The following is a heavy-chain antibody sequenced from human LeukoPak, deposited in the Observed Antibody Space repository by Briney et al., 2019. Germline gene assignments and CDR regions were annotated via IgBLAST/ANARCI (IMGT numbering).Heavy chain of an antibody. CDR2: ISSSGSTI. CDR1: GFTFSDYY. Sequence: PGGSLRLSCAASGFTFSDYYMSWIRQAPGKGLEWVSHISSSGSTIYYADSVKGRFTISRDNAKNSLYLQMNSLRAEDTAVYYCARDHQAYCSSSTCYMGWFDPWGQGTLVTVSS. J-gene: IGHJ5*02. CDR3: ARDHQAYCSSSTCYMGWFDP. V-gene: IGHV3-11*01. D-gene: IGHD2-2*02.